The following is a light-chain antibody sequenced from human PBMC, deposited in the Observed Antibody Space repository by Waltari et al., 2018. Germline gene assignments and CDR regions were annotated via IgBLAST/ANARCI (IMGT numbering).Light chain of an antibody. J-gene: IGLJ3*02. CDR1: DLGSRS. CDR3: LAWDSSTGV. Sequence: SYDLTQAPSVSVSPGQTATIDCSGADLGSRSVSWYQQKPGRSPVLVIYQDNKRPSGVSDRFSGSNTGNTATLTISGTQAIDEADYSCLAWDSSTGVFGGGTKLTV. V-gene: IGLV3-1*01. CDR2: QDN.